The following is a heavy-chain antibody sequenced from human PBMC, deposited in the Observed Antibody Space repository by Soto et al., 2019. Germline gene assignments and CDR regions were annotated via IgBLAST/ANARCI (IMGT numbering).Heavy chain of an antibody. Sequence: QVQLVPSGAEVKKPGASVKVSCKSSGGTFSRDASSWVRQAPGQGLEWMGGIIPIFGTANYAQKFQGRVTITADESTSTAYMELSSLRSEDTAVYYFARDYSGYDQGWFDPWGQGTLGTVSS. D-gene: IGHD5-12*01. CDR1: GGTFSRDA. CDR3: ARDYSGYDQGWFDP. J-gene: IGHJ5*02. CDR2: IIPIFGTA. V-gene: IGHV1-69*01.